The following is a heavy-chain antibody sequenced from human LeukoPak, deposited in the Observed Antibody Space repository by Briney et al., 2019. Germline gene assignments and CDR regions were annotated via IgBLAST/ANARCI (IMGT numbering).Heavy chain of an antibody. D-gene: IGHD3-9*01. J-gene: IGHJ4*02. CDR3: AKGSIDWYYFDY. V-gene: IGHV3-30*18. CDR2: ISSDGSHK. Sequence: GRSLRLSCAASGFSFSTYDMHWVRQAPGKGLEWVAVISSDGSHKYWADSVKGRFTISRDNSKNTVYLQMNSLRAEDTAVYYCAKGSIDWYYFDYWGQGTLVTVSS. CDR1: GFSFSTYD.